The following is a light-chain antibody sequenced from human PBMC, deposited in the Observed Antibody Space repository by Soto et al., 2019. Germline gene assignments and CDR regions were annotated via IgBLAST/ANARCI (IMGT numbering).Light chain of an antibody. J-gene: IGKJ4*01. V-gene: IGKV1-39*01. CDR2: AAS. CDR1: QSISNS. CDR3: QQSYSNPLI. Sequence: DIQMTQSPSSLYASVGDRVTITCRATQSISNSLHWYQQKPGKAPKLLSFAASSLQSGVPSRFNGSGSGTDFPLTIISLQHEDVATYDFQQSYSNPLIFGGGTKGEFK.